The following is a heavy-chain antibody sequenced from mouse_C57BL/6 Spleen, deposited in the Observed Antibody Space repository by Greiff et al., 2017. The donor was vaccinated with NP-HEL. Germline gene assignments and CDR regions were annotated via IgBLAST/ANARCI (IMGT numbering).Heavy chain of an antibody. CDR1: GYTFTSYW. CDR3: AYYYGSSYNWYFDV. V-gene: IGHV1-64*01. CDR2: IHPNSGST. D-gene: IGHD1-1*01. J-gene: IGHJ1*03. Sequence: QVQLQQPGAEPVKPGASVKLSCKASGYTFTSYWMHWVKQRPGQGLEWIGMIHPNSGSTNYNEKFKSKATLTVDKSSSTAYMQLSSLTSEDSAVYYCAYYYGSSYNWYFDVWGTGTTVTVSS.